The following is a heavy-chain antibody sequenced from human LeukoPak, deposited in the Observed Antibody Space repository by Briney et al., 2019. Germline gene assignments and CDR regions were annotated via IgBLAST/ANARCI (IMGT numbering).Heavy chain of an antibody. V-gene: IGHV3-43*01. Sequence: RSGGSLRLSCGASGFTFDDYTMHWVRQAPGKGLEWVSLISWDGGSTYYADSVKGRFTVSRDNAWNSLYLQMDSLRAEDTAVYYCARGCGSASCPYFFDNWGQGTLVTVSS. J-gene: IGHJ4*02. CDR1: GFTFDDYT. D-gene: IGHD2-2*01. CDR2: ISWDGGST. CDR3: ARGCGSASCPYFFDN.